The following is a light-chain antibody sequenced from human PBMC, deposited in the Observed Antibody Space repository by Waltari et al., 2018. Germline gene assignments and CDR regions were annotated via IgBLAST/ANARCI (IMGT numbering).Light chain of an antibody. Sequence: SSELTQDPVVSVAMGQTVRITSQGDSLRRYSASWYPQRPGQAPILVMFDKNNRPSGVPDRFSGSSSDNSASLTITGAQAEDEASYYCHSRDATGVGGSFGGGTKLTVL. J-gene: IGLJ2*01. CDR3: HSRDATGVGGS. CDR1: SLRRYS. CDR2: DKN. V-gene: IGLV3-19*01.